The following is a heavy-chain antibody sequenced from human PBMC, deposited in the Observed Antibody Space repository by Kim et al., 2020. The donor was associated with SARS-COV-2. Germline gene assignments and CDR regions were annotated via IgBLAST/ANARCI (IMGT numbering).Heavy chain of an antibody. D-gene: IGHD5-12*01. CDR3: ARGLRTDGDLDY. Sequence: NYNPSLKSRVTISVDTSKNQFSLKLSSVTAADTAVYYCARGLRTDGDLDYWGQGTLVTVSS. J-gene: IGHJ4*02. V-gene: IGHV4-34*01.